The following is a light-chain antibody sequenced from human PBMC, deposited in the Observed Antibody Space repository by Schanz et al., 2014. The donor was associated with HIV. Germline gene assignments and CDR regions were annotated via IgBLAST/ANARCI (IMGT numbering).Light chain of an antibody. CDR3: QQLNSFPYT. V-gene: IGKV1-9*01. CDR2: AAS. CDR1: QGISSY. Sequence: IQVTQSPSSLSASVGDRVTITCRASQGISSYLAWYQQKPGKAPNLLIYAASTLHTGVPLRFSGSGSGTDFTLTINGLQPDDFATYYCQQLNSFPYTFGQGTMLEI. J-gene: IGKJ2*01.